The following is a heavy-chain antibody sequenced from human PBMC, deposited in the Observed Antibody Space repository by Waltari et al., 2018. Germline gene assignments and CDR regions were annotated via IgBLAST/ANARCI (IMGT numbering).Heavy chain of an antibody. J-gene: IGHJ5*02. CDR2: ISGDDDST. V-gene: IGHV3-23*02. CDR3: AKGDYAFWSGQNWYDA. D-gene: IGHD3-3*01. Sequence: EVRLLESGGGLVQPGGSLRLSCDASGFTFSTYVMSWVRQAPGKGVEWVGVISGDDDSTYYGDSVKGRFTISRDISKNKLSLQMNSLRAEDTAIYYCAKGDYAFWSGQNWYDAWGQGTHVTVSS. CDR1: GFTFSTYV.